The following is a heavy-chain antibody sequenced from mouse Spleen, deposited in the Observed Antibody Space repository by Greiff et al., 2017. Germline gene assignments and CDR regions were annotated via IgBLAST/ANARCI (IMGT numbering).Heavy chain of an antibody. V-gene: IGHV5-12-2*01. CDR2: ISNGGGST. J-gene: IGHJ4*01. CDR1: GFTFSSYT. Sequence: EVKLVESGGGLVQPGGSLKLSCAASGFTFSSYTMSWVRQTPEKRLEWVAYISNGGGSTYYPDTVKGRFTISRDNAKNTLYLQMSSLKSEDTAMYYCARQDGNYDYYAMDYWGQGTSVTVSS. CDR3: ARQDGNYDYYAMDY. D-gene: IGHD2-1*01.